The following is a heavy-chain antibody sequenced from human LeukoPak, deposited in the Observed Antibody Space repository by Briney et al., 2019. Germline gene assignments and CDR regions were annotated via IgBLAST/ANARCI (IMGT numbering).Heavy chain of an antibody. J-gene: IGHJ4*02. V-gene: IGHV3-23*01. CDR1: GFTFGSHA. Sequence: GGSLRLSCEASGFTFGSHAMYWVRQAPGKGLEWVAGIFGSGGSPHYADSVKGRFTISRDNSRNTVYLQINSLRADDTAVYYCGKTSVGYSSGQKPAWPVDYWGQGTLVTVSS. CDR3: GKTSVGYSSGQKPAWPVDY. CDR2: IFGSGGSP. D-gene: IGHD5-18*01.